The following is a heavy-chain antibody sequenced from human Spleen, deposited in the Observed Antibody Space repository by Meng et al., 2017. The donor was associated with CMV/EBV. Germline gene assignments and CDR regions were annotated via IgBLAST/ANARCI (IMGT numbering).Heavy chain of an antibody. D-gene: IGHD3-3*01. CDR2: INHSGST. Sequence: SETLSLTCAVYGGSFSGYYWSWIRQPPGKGLEWIGEINHSGSTNYNPSLKSRVTISVDTSKNQVSLKVNSVTAADTAVYYCARELRFLEWLLIENPFDIWGQGTMVTVSS. CDR3: ARELRFLEWLLIENPFDI. CDR1: GGSFSGYY. J-gene: IGHJ3*02. V-gene: IGHV4-34*01.